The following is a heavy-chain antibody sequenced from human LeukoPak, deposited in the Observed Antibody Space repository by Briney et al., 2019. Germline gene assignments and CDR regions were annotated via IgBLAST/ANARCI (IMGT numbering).Heavy chain of an antibody. D-gene: IGHD5-18*01. J-gene: IGHJ4*02. CDR2: IYHSKNT. Sequence: SETLSLTCTVSGGSISSSSAYWGWIRQPPGKGLEWIGSIYHSKNTYYNPSLKSRVTISADTSKNQFSLTLGSVSATGTAVYYCVSPRGFSYGYFDYWGQGTLVTVSS. V-gene: IGHV4-39*01. CDR3: VSPRGFSYGYFDY. CDR1: GGSISSSSAY.